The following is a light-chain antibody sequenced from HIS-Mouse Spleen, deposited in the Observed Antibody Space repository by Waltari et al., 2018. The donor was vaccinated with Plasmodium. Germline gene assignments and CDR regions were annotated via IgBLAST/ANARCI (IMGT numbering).Light chain of an antibody. CDR2: GNS. V-gene: IGLV1-40*01. Sequence: QSVLTQPPSVSGAPGQRVTISCTGSSPNIGAGYDAHWYQQRPGTAPKLLIYGNSNRPSGVPDRFSGSKSGTSASLAITGLQAEDEADYYCQSYDSSLSGWVFGGGTKLTVL. J-gene: IGLJ3*02. CDR3: QSYDSSLSGWV. CDR1: SPNIGAGYD.